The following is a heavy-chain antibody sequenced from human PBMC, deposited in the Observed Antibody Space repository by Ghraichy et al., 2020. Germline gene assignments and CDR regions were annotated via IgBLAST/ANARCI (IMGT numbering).Heavy chain of an antibody. V-gene: IGHV1-2*02. CDR3: ARLRYCSSTSCPNWFDP. Sequence: ASVKVSCKASGYTFTGYYMHWVRQAPGQGLEWMGWINPNSGGTNYAQKFQGRVTMTRDTSISTAYMELSRLRSDDTAVYYCARLRYCSSTSCPNWFDPWGQGTLVTVSS. CDR1: GYTFTGYY. CDR2: INPNSGGT. J-gene: IGHJ5*02. D-gene: IGHD2-2*01.